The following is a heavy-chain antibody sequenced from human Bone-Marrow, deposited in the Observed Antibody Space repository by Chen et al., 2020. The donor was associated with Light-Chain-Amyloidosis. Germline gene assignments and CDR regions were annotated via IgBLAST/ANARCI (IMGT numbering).Heavy chain of an antibody. D-gene: IGHD7-27*01. V-gene: IGHV3-72*01. CDR1: GFTFSDYV. Sequence: DVLLVESGGGLVQPGGSLRLSCAVSGFTFSDYVMDWVRQAPGKGLEWVGRTWNKANKYTAKYAASVKGRFTISRDDSEDTLYLEMNSLKTEDTAVYYCVRDNWGSYDYWGQGTLVTVSS. CDR3: VRDNWGSYDY. CDR2: TWNKANKYTA. J-gene: IGHJ4*02.